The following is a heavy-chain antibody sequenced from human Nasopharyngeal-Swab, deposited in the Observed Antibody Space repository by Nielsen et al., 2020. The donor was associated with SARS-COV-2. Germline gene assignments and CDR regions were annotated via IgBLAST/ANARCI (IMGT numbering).Heavy chain of an antibody. V-gene: IGHV1-69*13. CDR3: AKVRTNYGMGLNGALDP. CDR2: IIPVFGTP. Sequence: SVKVSCKSSGGTFRNSGFSWVRQAPGQGLEWMGGIIPVFGTPLYAQKFQGRVTVSADESTTTTYMELSSLRSQDTAVYYCAKVRTNYGMGLNGALDPWGQGTLVTVSS. D-gene: IGHD4-17*01. J-gene: IGHJ5*02. CDR1: GGTFRNSG.